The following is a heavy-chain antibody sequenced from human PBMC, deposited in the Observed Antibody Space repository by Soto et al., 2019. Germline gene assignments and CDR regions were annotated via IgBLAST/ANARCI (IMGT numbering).Heavy chain of an antibody. D-gene: IGHD4-17*01. V-gene: IGHV4-31*03. J-gene: IGHJ4*02. CDR1: GGSFSSGGYF. CDR2: IYYSGST. Sequence: QVHLQESGPGLVKPSQTLSVTCTVSGGSFSSGGYFWSWIRQRPENGLEWIGSIYYSGSTNYNPSLQSRLAILVDASKTQSSLKLQSVTAADTAVYYCARVVEYGDSPDFWGQGTLVTV. CDR3: ARVVEYGDSPDF.